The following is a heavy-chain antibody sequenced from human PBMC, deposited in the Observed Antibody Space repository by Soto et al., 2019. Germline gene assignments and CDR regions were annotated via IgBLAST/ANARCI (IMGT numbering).Heavy chain of an antibody. CDR2: IYYSGST. Sequence: SETLSLTCTVSGGSISSGGYYWSWIRQHPGKGLEWIGYIYYSGSTYYNPSLKSRVTISVDTSKNQFSLKLSSVTAADTAVYYCARGADTAMVYYYYGMDVWGQGTTVTVS. CDR3: ARGADTAMVYYYYGMDV. D-gene: IGHD5-18*01. V-gene: IGHV4-31*03. CDR1: GGSISSGGYY. J-gene: IGHJ6*02.